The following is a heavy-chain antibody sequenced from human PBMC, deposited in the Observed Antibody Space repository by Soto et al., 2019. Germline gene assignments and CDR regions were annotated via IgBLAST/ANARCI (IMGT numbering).Heavy chain of an antibody. D-gene: IGHD3-3*01. CDR3: ARAHDFWGGRQQPIDS. Sequence: QVQLQQWGAGLLKPSETLSLTCAVSGGSFRGFYWTWIRQSPGTGLEWLGDINHVGITNYNPSLNSRVSIPVDSSKSQFALELSYVTAADTAVYYCARAHDFWGGRQQPIDSWGQGTLVTVSS. CDR1: GGSFRGFY. J-gene: IGHJ4*02. CDR2: INHVGIT. V-gene: IGHV4-34*01.